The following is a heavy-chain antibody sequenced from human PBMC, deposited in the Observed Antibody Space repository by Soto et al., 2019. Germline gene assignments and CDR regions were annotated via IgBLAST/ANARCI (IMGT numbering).Heavy chain of an antibody. J-gene: IGHJ5*02. CDR2: INPHGGST. CDR3: ARSSGGNFGIIIEGTNWFAP. CDR1: RDTFTTYY. V-gene: IGHV1-46*01. Sequence: GXSVKGSCRAPRDTFTTYYINWGRQAPGQGLEWMGVINPHGGSTAYAQKFKGRVTLTRDTSASTVYMEVSSLTSEDTAMYYCARSSGGNFGIIIEGTNWFAPWGQGTLVTVSS. D-gene: IGHD1-26*01.